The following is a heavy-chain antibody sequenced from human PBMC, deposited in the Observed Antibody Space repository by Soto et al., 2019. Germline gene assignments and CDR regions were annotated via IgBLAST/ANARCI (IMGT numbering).Heavy chain of an antibody. CDR2: IPQDGVDG. CDR1: GFTFSMYS. V-gene: IGHV3-7*03. D-gene: IGHD2-21*02. J-gene: IGHJ6*02. CDR3: ARDHLILPAHDFFYGSDF. Sequence: DVKLVESGGGLVQPGDSLRLSCEVSGFTFSMYSMSWVRQSPGKGLEWVAKIPQDGVDGHYADSVKGRFTISRDNGKNSLYLQLNNLRAEDTAVSYCARDHLILPAHDFFYGSDFWGRGATVTVSS.